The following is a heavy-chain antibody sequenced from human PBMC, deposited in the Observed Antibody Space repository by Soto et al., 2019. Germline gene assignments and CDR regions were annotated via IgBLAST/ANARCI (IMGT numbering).Heavy chain of an antibody. CDR1: GYAFTSYD. J-gene: IGHJ5*02. CDR2: MNPNSGNT. D-gene: IGHD2-2*01. Sequence: ASVKVSCKASGYAFTSYDINWVRQATGQGLEWMGWMNPNSGNTGYAQKFQGRVTMTRNTSISTAYMELSSLRSEDTAVYYCARVPRHCSSTSCYLGPWGQGTLVTVSS. CDR3: ARVPRHCSSTSCYLGP. V-gene: IGHV1-8*01.